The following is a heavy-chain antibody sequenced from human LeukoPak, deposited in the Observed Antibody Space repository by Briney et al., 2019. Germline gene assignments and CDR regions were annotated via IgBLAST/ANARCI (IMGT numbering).Heavy chain of an antibody. CDR3: ASGPAVAGRSDY. CDR2: ISSSSSYI. CDR1: GFTFSDYY. V-gene: IGHV3-11*06. J-gene: IGHJ4*02. D-gene: IGHD6-19*01. Sequence: GGSLRLSCAASGFTFSDYYMSWIRQAPGKGLEWVSSISSSSSYIYYADSVKGRFTISRDNAKNSLYLQMNSLRAEDTAVYYCASGPAVAGRSDYWGQGTLVTVSS.